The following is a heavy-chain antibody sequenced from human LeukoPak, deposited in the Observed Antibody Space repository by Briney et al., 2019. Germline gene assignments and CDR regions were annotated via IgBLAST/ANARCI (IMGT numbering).Heavy chain of an antibody. CDR2: ISSSGSTI. D-gene: IGHD3-10*01. CDR1: GFTFSSYE. V-gene: IGHV3-48*03. Sequence: GGSLRLSCAASGFTFSSYEINWVRQAPGKGLEWVSDISSSGSTIYFADSVKGRFTISRDNAKNSLYLQMNSLRDEDTAVYYCARLEYYYVSGNYYKLFDYWGQGTLVTVCS. J-gene: IGHJ4*02. CDR3: ARLEYYYVSGNYYKLFDY.